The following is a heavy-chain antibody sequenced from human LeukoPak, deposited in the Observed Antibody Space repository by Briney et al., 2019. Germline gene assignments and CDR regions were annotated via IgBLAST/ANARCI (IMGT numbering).Heavy chain of an antibody. Sequence: GGSLRLSCAASGLTASSYMSWVRQAPGKGLEWVSVIYSGGSIYYADSVKGRFTISRDKSKNTLYLQMNSLRAEDTAVYYCARPPYGGVDYWGQGTLVTVSS. CDR2: IYSGGSI. V-gene: IGHV3-66*04. CDR1: GLTASSY. CDR3: ARPPYGGVDY. J-gene: IGHJ4*02. D-gene: IGHD4-23*01.